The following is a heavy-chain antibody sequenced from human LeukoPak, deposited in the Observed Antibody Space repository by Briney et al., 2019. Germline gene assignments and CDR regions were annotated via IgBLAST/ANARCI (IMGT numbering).Heavy chain of an antibody. CDR2: IWYDGSNK. Sequence: GGSLRLSSAASGFTFSSSGMHWVRQAPGKGLEWVAVIWYDGSNKYYADSVRGRFTISRDNSKNTLCLQMNSLRAEDTAVYYCARPGIAVGFRGFDYWGQGTLVTVSS. D-gene: IGHD6-19*01. CDR1: GFTFSSSG. J-gene: IGHJ4*02. CDR3: ARPGIAVGFRGFDY. V-gene: IGHV3-33*01.